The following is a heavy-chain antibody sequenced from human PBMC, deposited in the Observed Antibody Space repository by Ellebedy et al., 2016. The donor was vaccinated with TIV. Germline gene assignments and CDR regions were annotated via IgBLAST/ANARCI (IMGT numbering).Heavy chain of an antibody. V-gene: IGHV1-69*13. CDR3: ARLYRPGYYFDY. D-gene: IGHD3-16*02. J-gene: IGHJ4*02. Sequence: SVKVSCXASGGTFSSYAISWVRQAPGQGLEWMGGIIPIFGTANYAQKFQGRVTITADESTSTAYMELSSLRSEDTAVYYCARLYRPGYYFDYWGQGTLVTVSS. CDR2: IIPIFGTA. CDR1: GGTFSSYA.